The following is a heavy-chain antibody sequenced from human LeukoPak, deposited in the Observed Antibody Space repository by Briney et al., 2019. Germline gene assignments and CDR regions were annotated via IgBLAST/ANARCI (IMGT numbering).Heavy chain of an antibody. CDR1: GFTFSSYA. J-gene: IGHJ4*02. Sequence: GGSLRLSCAASGFTFSSYAMSWVRQAPGKGLEWVANMKQDGSEKYYVDSVKGRFTISRDNAKNSLYLQMNSLRAEDTAMYYCARDSAGNDYWGQGTLVTVSS. V-gene: IGHV3-7*01. D-gene: IGHD6-13*01. CDR2: MKQDGSEK. CDR3: ARDSAGNDY.